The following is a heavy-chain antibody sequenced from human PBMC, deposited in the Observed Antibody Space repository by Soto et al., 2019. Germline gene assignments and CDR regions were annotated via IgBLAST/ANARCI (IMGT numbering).Heavy chain of an antibody. V-gene: IGHV3-30*18. CDR1: GFTFSNFG. CDR3: ANLPRSGWHHYYYGMDT. Sequence: QVQLVESGGTVIQPGRSLRLSCAASGFTFSNFGIHWVRQAPGTGLEWVAVISHDENIKAYPDSVKGRFSISRDNSKNTLYLQMNSLKPEDTAVYYCANLPRSGWHHYYYGMDTWGQGTTVTVSS. J-gene: IGHJ6*02. CDR2: ISHDENIK. D-gene: IGHD6-19*01.